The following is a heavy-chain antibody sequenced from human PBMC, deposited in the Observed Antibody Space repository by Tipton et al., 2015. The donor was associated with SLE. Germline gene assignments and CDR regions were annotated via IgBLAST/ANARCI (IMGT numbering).Heavy chain of an antibody. CDR2: IYTSGST. Sequence: GLVKPSETLSLMCTVSGVSISSHYWTWIRQPPGKGLEWIGHIYTSGSTNYNPSLKSRVTISVDTSKNQFSLKLSSVTAADTALYYCARGTNYDSSGYYSYWGQGTLVTVSS. V-gene: IGHV4-4*08. J-gene: IGHJ4*02. CDR3: ARGTNYDSSGYYSY. D-gene: IGHD3-22*01. CDR1: GVSISSHY.